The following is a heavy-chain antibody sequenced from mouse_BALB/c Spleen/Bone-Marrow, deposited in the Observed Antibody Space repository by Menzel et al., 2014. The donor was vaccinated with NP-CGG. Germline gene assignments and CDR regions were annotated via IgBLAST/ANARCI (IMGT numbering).Heavy chain of an antibody. V-gene: IGHV14-3*02. D-gene: IGHD1-1*01. CDR1: GFNIKDTY. CDR2: IDSANGNT. Sequence: EVKLQESGAELVKPGASVKLSCTASGFNIKDTYIHWVKQRPEQGLEWIGRIDSANGNTKYDPKFQGKATITADTSSNTAYLHLSSLTSEDTAVYYCARYRYYGSSGWDYWGQGTSVTVSS. J-gene: IGHJ4*01. CDR3: ARYRYYGSSGWDY.